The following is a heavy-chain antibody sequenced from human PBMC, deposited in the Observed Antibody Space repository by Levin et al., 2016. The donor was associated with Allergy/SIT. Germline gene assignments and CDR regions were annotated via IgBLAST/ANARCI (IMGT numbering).Heavy chain of an antibody. CDR2: IKSKTDGGTT. CDR3: TTDPYYDFWSGYLYYYYYYGMDV. V-gene: IGHV3-15*01. CDR1: GFTFSNAW. Sequence: GESLKISCAASGFTFSNAWMSWVRQAPGKGLEWVGRIKSKTDGGTTDYAAPVKGRFTISRDDSKNTLYLQMNSLKTEDTAVYYCTTDPYYDFWSGYLYYYYYYGMDVWGQGTTVTVSS. J-gene: IGHJ6*02. D-gene: IGHD3-3*01.